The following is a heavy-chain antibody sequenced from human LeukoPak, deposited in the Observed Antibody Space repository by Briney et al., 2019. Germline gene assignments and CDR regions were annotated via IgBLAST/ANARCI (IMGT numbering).Heavy chain of an antibody. J-gene: IGHJ4*02. V-gene: IGHV1-2*02. CDR3: ARVDYDSSGAYY. D-gene: IGHD3-22*01. CDR2: INPNSGGT. Sequence: ASVNVSCKASGYTFTGYYMHWVRKAPGQGLEWMGWINPNSGGTNYAQKFQGRVTMTRDTSISTAYMELSRLRSDDTAVYYCARVDYDSSGAYYWGQGTLVTVSS. CDR1: GYTFTGYY.